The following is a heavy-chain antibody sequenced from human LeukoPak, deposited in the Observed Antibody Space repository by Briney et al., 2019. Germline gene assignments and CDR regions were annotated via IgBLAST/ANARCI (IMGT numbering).Heavy chain of an antibody. J-gene: IGHJ6*03. CDR1: GGSFSGYY. CDR3: ASLEVRAHYYYYNYMDV. D-gene: IGHD3-10*01. V-gene: IGHV4-34*01. CDR2: INHSGST. Sequence: PSETLSLTCAVYGGSFSGYYWSWIRQPPGKGLEWIGEINHSGSTNYNPSLKSRVTISVDTSKNQFSLKLSSVTAADTAVYYCASLEVRAHYYYYNYMDVWGKGTTVTVSS.